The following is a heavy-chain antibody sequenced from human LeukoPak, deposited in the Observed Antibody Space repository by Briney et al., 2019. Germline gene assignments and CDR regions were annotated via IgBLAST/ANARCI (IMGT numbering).Heavy chain of an antibody. CDR1: IGSISSSKW. CDR2: IYLYGTT. J-gene: IGHJ6*02. CDR3: ARQKWEQQGRDYYFNGLDV. D-gene: IGHD1/OR15-1a*01. V-gene: IGHV4-4*02. Sequence: SETLSLTCSVSIGSISSSKWWSWVRQSPVKGLGWIGEIYLYGTTNYNPSFTSRVTMSVDRSRNQFSLKLTSVTAADTAVYYCARQKWEQQGRDYYFNGLDVWAPGTTVIVSS.